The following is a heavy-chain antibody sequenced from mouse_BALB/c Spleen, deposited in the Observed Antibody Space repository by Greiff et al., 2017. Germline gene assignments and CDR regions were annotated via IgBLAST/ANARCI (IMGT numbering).Heavy chain of an antibody. Sequence: VKLVESGPGLVAPSQSLSITCTVSGFSLTSYGVHWVRQPPGKGLEWLGVIWAGGSTNYNSALMYRLSISKDNSKSQVFLKMNSLQTDDTAMYYCARDVPLRSWLAYWGQGTLVTVSA. CDR3: ARDVPLRSWLAY. CDR2: IWAGGST. CDR1: GFSLTSYG. D-gene: IGHD2-12*01. V-gene: IGHV2-9*02. J-gene: IGHJ3*01.